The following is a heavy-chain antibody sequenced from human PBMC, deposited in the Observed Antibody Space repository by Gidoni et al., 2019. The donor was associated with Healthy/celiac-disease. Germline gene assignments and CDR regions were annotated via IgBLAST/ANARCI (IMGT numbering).Heavy chain of an antibody. Sequence: QVQLQESGPGLVKPSPNLSLTCTVPGRSISSGGYYWSWIRQHPGKGLEWIGYIYYSGSTYYNPSLKSRVTIAVDTSKNQFSLKLSSVTAADTAVYYCARADSSPRALFDYWGQGTLVTVSS. J-gene: IGHJ4*02. CDR1: GRSISSGGYY. D-gene: IGHD6-6*01. CDR2: IYYSGST. V-gene: IGHV4-31*03. CDR3: ARADSSPRALFDY.